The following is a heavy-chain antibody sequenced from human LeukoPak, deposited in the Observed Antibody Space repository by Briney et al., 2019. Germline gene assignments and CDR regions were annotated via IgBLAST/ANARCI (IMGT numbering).Heavy chain of an antibody. CDR2: IYYSGST. J-gene: IGHJ4*02. CDR1: GGSISSSSYY. D-gene: IGHD3-10*01. CDR3: ARQTLWFGELSEGY. V-gene: IGHV4-39*01. Sequence: SETLSLTCTASGGSISSSSYYWGWIRQPPGKGLEWIGSIYYSGSTYYNPSLKSRVTISVDTSKNQFSLKLSSVTAADTAVYYCARQTLWFGELSEGYWGQGTLVTVSS.